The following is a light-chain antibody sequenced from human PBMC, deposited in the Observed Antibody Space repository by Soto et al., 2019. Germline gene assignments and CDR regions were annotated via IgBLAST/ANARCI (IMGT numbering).Light chain of an antibody. V-gene: IGKV3-20*01. CDR1: QIVSSGY. Sequence: EIVLTQSPGTLSLSPGERATLSCRASQIVSSGYVAWYQVKPGQAPRLLIYGASSRATGSPDRFSGSGSGTDFTLTISRLEPEDLAMYFCQQYGNPPQTFGQGTKVEF. CDR3: QQYGNPPQT. J-gene: IGKJ1*01. CDR2: GAS.